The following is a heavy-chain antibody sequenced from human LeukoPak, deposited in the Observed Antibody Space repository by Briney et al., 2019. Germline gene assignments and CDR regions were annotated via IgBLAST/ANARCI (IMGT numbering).Heavy chain of an antibody. CDR1: GGSISGYY. D-gene: IGHD3-10*01. CDR3: ARGRKGGSAL. J-gene: IGHJ4*02. V-gene: IGHV4-59*12. CDR2: IYYSGST. Sequence: SETLSLTCIVSGGSISGYYWSWIRQPPGKGLEWIGYIYYSGSTNYNPSLKSRVTISVDTPKNQFSLKLSSVTAADTAFYYCARGRKGGSALWGQGTLVTVSS.